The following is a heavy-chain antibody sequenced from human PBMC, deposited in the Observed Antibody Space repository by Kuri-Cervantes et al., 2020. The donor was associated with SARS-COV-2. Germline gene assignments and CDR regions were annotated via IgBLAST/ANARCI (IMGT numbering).Heavy chain of an antibody. CDR3: ARESSSSWYWFDP. J-gene: IGHJ5*02. CDR1: GGSINSSSFY. V-gene: IGHV4-61*05. CDR2: IYYSGST. D-gene: IGHD6-13*01. Sequence: SETLSLTCSVSGGSINSSSFYWGWIRQPPGKGLEWIGYIYYSGSTNYNPSLKSRVTISVDTSKNQFSLKLGSVTAADTAVYYCARESSSSWYWFDPWGQGTLVTVSS.